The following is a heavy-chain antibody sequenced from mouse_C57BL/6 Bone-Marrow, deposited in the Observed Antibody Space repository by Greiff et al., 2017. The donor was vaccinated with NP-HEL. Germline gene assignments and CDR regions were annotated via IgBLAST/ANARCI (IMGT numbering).Heavy chain of an antibody. CDR3: ARRNYSNYGYWYFDV. Sequence: EVQRVESGGGLVQPGGSLKLSCAASGFTFSDYYMYWVRQTPEKRLEWVAYISNGGGSTYYPDTVKGRITISRDNAKNTLYLQLSRLKSEDTAMYYCARRNYSNYGYWYFDVWGTGTTVTVSS. V-gene: IGHV5-12*01. J-gene: IGHJ1*03. D-gene: IGHD2-5*01. CDR1: GFTFSDYY. CDR2: ISNGGGST.